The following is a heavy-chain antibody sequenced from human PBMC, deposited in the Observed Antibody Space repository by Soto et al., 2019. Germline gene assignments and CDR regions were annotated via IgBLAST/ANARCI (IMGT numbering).Heavy chain of an antibody. CDR3: VRGHGVVVTTLPYWYFDL. CDR1: GASISSGGYY. Sequence: QVQLQESGPGLVKPSQTLSLTCTVSGASISSGGYYWNWIRQHPGKGLEWIGYVYYSGSTYYNPSLKCRVSISLDTSKNQFSLKLTSVTAADTAVYYCVRGHGVVVTTLPYWYFDLWGRGTLVTVSS. J-gene: IGHJ2*01. D-gene: IGHD2-21*02. CDR2: VYYSGST. V-gene: IGHV4-31*03.